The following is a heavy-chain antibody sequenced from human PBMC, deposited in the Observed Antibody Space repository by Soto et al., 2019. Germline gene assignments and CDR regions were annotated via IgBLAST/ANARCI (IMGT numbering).Heavy chain of an antibody. J-gene: IGHJ4*02. D-gene: IGHD6-13*01. V-gene: IGHV3-49*03. CDR1: GFTFGDYA. CDR2: IRSKAYGGTT. Sequence: GGFLRLSCTASGFTFGDYAMSWFRQAPGKGLEWVGFIRSKAYGGTTEYAASVKGRFTISRDDSKSIAYLQMNSLKTEDTAVYYCTRVLGSWAYYFDYWGQGTLVTVSS. CDR3: TRVLGSWAYYFDY.